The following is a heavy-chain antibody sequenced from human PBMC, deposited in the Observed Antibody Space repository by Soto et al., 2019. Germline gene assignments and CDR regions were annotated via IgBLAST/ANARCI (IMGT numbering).Heavy chain of an antibody. CDR2: ISPFSGNT. J-gene: IGHJ4*02. V-gene: IGHV1-18*01. Sequence: QVQLVQSGAGVKRPGASVKVSCKASGYSFSNYGITWVRQAPGQGLEWMGWISPFSGNTKYGQTLQGRVTMTTDTSTSTAYMELRSLRSDETAVYYCARDWSYPSGGMDYWGQGTLVTVSS. D-gene: IGHD6-25*01. CDR3: ARDWSYPSGGMDY. CDR1: GYSFSNYG.